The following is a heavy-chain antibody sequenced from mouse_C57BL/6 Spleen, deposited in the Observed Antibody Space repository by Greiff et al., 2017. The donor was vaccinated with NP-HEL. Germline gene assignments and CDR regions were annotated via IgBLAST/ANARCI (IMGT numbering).Heavy chain of an antibody. CDR3: ARDSLRYFDV. CDR2: SRNKANDYTT. CDR1: GFTFSDFY. V-gene: IGHV7-1*01. Sequence: EVKLMESGGGLVQSGRSLRLSCATSGFTFSDFYMEWVRQAPGKGLEWIAASRNKANDYTTEYSASVKGRFIVSRDTSQSILYLQMNALRAEDTAIYYCARDSLRYFDVWGTGTTVTVSS. J-gene: IGHJ1*03.